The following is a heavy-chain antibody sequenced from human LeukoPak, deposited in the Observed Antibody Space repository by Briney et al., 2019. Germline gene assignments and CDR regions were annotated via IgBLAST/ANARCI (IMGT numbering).Heavy chain of an antibody. J-gene: IGHJ2*01. CDR1: GFTFSSYA. D-gene: IGHD6-13*01. CDR2: ISGSGGST. Sequence: GGSLRLSCAASGFTFSSYAMSWVRQAPGKGLEWVSAISGSGGSTYYADSVKGRFTISRDNSKNTLYLQMNSLRAEDTAVYYCAKVIRSSSWSEGYWYFDLWGRGTLVTVSS. CDR3: AKVIRSSSWSEGYWYFDL. V-gene: IGHV3-23*01.